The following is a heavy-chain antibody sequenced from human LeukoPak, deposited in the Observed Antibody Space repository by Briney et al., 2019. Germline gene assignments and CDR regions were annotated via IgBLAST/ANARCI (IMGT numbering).Heavy chain of an antibody. J-gene: IGHJ4*02. CDR1: GYPFISYG. V-gene: IGHV1-2*02. CDR3: ARDLDHDYGDY. Sequence: GASVKVSCKASGYPFISYGITWVRQAPGQGLEWMGWINPNSGGTNYAQKFQGRVTMTRDTSISTAYMELSRLRSDDTAMYYCARDLDHDYGDYWGQGSPVTVSS. CDR2: INPNSGGT.